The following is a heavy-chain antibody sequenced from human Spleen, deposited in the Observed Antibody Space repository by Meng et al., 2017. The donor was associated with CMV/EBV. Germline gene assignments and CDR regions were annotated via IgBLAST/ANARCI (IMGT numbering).Heavy chain of an antibody. CDR2: VYYSGST. J-gene: IGHJ4*02. CDR3: ARAFVSNTAMVVGDDYFDY. V-gene: IGHV4-59*12. Sequence: SETLSLTCSISGGSISNYYWTWIRQAPGKGLEWIGYVYYSGSTYYNPSLKSRVTISVDTSKNQFSLKLSSVTAADTAVYYCARAFVSNTAMVVGDDYFDYWGQGTLVTVSS. D-gene: IGHD5-18*01. CDR1: GGSISNYY.